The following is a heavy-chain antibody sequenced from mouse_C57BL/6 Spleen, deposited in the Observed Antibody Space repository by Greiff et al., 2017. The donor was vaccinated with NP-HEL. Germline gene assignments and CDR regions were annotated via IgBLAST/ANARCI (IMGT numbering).Heavy chain of an antibody. D-gene: IGHD3-2*02. CDR1: GYTFTSYW. Sequence: QVQLQQPGAELVRPGSSVKLSCKASGYTFTSYWMDWVKQRPGQGLEWIGNIYPSDSETHYNQKFKDKATLTVDKSSSTAYMPLSSLTSEDSAVYYCARSGSSGFAYWGQGTLVTVSA. CDR3: ARSGSSGFAY. J-gene: IGHJ3*01. CDR2: IYPSDSET. V-gene: IGHV1-61*01.